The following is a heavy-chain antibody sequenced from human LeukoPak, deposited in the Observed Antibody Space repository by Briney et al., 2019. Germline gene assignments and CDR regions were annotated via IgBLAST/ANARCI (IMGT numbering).Heavy chain of an antibody. D-gene: IGHD6-19*01. V-gene: IGHV3-48*04. J-gene: IGHJ4*02. Sequence: GGSLRLSCAASGFTFSSNGMNWVRQAPGKGLEWVSYISATGGTIYYADSVKGRFTISRDNAKNSLYLQMNSLRVEDTALYYCARDLYLGMPVAGDTTAAYWGQGTLVTVSS. CDR1: GFTFSSNG. CDR2: ISATGGTI. CDR3: ARDLYLGMPVAGDTTAAY.